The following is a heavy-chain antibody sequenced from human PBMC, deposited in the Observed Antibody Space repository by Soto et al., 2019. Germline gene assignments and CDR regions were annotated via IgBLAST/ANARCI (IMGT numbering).Heavy chain of an antibody. CDR3: ARDQSRDLRGYSYGLDY. J-gene: IGHJ4*02. CDR2: INPSGGST. V-gene: IGHV1-46*01. D-gene: IGHD5-18*01. Sequence: ASVKVSCKASGYTFTSYYMHWVRQAPGQGLEWVGIINPSGGSTSYAQKFQGRVTMTRDTSTSTVYMELSSLRSEDTAVYYCARDQSRDLRGYSYGLDYWGQGTLVTVSS. CDR1: GYTFTSYY.